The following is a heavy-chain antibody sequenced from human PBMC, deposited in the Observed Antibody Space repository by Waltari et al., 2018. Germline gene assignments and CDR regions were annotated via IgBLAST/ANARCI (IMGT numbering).Heavy chain of an antibody. CDR2: IYYSGST. J-gene: IGHJ4*02. V-gene: IGHV4-39*07. Sequence: QLQLQESGPGLVKPSETLSLTCTVSGGSISSSSYYWGWIRQPPGKGLEWIGSIYYSGSTYYNPSLKSRVTISVDTSKNQFSLKLSSVTAADTAVYYCARAAAGPQGYFDYWGQGTLVTVSS. CDR3: ARAAAGPQGYFDY. CDR1: GGSISSSSYY. D-gene: IGHD6-13*01.